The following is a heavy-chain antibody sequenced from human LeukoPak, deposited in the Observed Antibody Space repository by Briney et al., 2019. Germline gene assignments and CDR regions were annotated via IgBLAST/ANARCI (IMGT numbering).Heavy chain of an antibody. J-gene: IGHJ4*02. D-gene: IGHD3-10*01. V-gene: IGHV4-39*07. CDR3: ASWDYYGSGRIDY. CDR2: IYYSGST. CDR1: GGSISSSSYY. Sequence: SETLSLTCTVSGGSISSSSYYWGWVRQPPGKGLEWIGSIYYSGSTNYNPSLKSRVTISVDTSKNQFSLKLSSVTAADTAVYYCASWDYYGSGRIDYWGQGTLVTVSS.